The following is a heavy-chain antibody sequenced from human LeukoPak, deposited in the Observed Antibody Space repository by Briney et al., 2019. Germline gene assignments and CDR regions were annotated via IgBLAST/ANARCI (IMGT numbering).Heavy chain of an antibody. CDR1: GFTFSSYA. Sequence: GGSLRLSCAASGFTFSSYAMSWVRQAPRKGLEWVSAISGSGGSAYYADSVKGRFTMSRDNAKNSLYLQMNSLRAEDTAVYYCARDRKNYYDSSAYYFDYWGQGTLVTVSS. J-gene: IGHJ4*02. CDR3: ARDRKNYYDSSAYYFDY. V-gene: IGHV3-23*01. CDR2: ISGSGGSA. D-gene: IGHD3-22*01.